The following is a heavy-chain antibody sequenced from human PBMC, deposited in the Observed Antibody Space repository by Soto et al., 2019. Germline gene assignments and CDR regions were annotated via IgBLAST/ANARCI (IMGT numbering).Heavy chain of an antibody. V-gene: IGHV1-69*01. CDR2: IIHILQRV. CDR1: RGTFGRYG. J-gene: IGHJ6*02. D-gene: IGHD4-17*01. CDR3: ARDNTPITPVSNNYYGLDI. Sequence: QVQLVQSGAEVKKPGSSVKVSCKASRGTFGRYGVSWVRQAPGQGLDWLGGIIHILQRVTYAERFRGRVTITAEASTNPAFMDLGGLSSEDTAVYFCARDNTPITPVSNNYYGLDICGQGTTVTVSS.